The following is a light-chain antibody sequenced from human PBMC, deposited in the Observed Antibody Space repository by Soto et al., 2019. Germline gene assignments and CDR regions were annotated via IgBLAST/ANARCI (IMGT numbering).Light chain of an antibody. J-gene: IGKJ2*01. CDR2: LGS. CDR1: QSLLHSNGYNY. CDR3: MQALQSPYT. V-gene: IGKV2-28*01. Sequence: DLVMTQSPLSLPVTPGEPASISCRSSQSLLHSNGYNYLDWYLQKPGQSPQLLFYLGSNRASGVPESFIASCLGTDFTLTITRVEAEDFVVYYCMQALQSPYTFGQGTKLEIK.